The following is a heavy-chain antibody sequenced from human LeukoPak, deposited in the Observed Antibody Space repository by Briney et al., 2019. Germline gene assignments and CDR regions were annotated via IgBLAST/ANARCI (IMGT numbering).Heavy chain of an antibody. CDR3: ARLCSSTSCRRDY. V-gene: IGHV4-39*06. CDR1: GGSISSSSYY. Sequence: SETLSLTCTVSGGSISSSSYYWGWIRQPPGKVLEWIGSIYHSGSTYYNPSLKSRVTISVDTSKNQFALKLSSVPAADTAVYYCARLCSSTSCRRDYWGQGTLVTVSS. J-gene: IGHJ4*02. D-gene: IGHD2-2*01. CDR2: IYHSGST.